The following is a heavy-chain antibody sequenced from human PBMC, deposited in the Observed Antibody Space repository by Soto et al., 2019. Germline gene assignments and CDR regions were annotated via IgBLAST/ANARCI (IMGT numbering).Heavy chain of an antibody. CDR3: AAKLGTTHYFDF. Sequence: SETLSLTCSVYGDPVSSGSYYWTWVRQHPVKGLEWIGYIYHTGSTYYNPSLQSRLIMSLDTSKNQFSLHLYSVTAADTAVYFCAAKLGTTHYFDFWGQGSLVTVSS. D-gene: IGHD7-27*01. CDR2: IYHTGST. J-gene: IGHJ4*02. CDR1: GDPVSSGSYY. V-gene: IGHV4-31*03.